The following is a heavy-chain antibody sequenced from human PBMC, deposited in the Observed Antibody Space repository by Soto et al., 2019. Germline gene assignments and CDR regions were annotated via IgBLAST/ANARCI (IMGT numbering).Heavy chain of an antibody. Sequence: GGSLRLSCAASGFTFSSYAMHWVRQAPGKGLEWVAVISYDGSNKYYADSVKGRFTISRDNSKNTLYLQMNSLRAEDTAVYYCARWGIVVGDYWSQGTLVTVSS. V-gene: IGHV3-30-3*01. CDR3: ARWGIVVGDY. J-gene: IGHJ4*02. CDR1: GFTFSSYA. D-gene: IGHD2-15*01. CDR2: ISYDGSNK.